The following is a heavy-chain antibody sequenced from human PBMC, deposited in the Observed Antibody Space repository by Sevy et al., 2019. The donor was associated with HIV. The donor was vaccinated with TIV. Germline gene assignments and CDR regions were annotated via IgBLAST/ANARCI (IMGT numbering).Heavy chain of an antibody. CDR1: GFTFSNAW. D-gene: IGHD3-10*01. CDR2: IKSKTDVGTT. CDR3: TTTYYYGSGSYYDFDY. V-gene: IGHV3-15*01. J-gene: IGHJ4*02. Sequence: GGSLRLSCAASGFTFSNAWMSWVRQAPGKGLEWVGRIKSKTDVGTTDYAAPVKGRFTISRDDSKNTLYLQMNSLKTEDTAVYYCTTTYYYGSGSYYDFDYWGQGTLVTVSS.